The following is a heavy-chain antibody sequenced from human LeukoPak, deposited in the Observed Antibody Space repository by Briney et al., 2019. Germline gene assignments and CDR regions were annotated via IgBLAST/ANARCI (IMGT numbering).Heavy chain of an antibody. D-gene: IGHD3-3*01. CDR3: ATGGGWVPSFGVVTHIDV. CDR1: GFTFSGYW. CDR2: IDNDGHGI. V-gene: IGHV3-74*01. J-gene: IGHJ6*03. Sequence: GGSLRLSCAASGFTFSGYWMHWVRQGPEKGLELVSRIDNDGHGILYADSVKGRFTTSRDNTKNTLYLQMNSLRFEDTAVYYCATGGGWVPSFGVVTHIDVWGKGTTVTVSS.